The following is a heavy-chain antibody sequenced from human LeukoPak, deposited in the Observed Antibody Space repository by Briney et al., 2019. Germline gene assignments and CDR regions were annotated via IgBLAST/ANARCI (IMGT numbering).Heavy chain of an antibody. CDR3: ARDGELWGSGSTSYYYYYYMDV. CDR1: GFTFSSYA. Sequence: GGSLRLSCAASGFTFSSYAMHWVRQAPGKGLEWVAVISYDGSNKYYADSVKGRFTISRDNSKNTLYLQMNSLRAEDTAVYYCARDGELWGSGSTSYYYYYYMDVWGKGTTVTVSS. D-gene: IGHD3-10*01. J-gene: IGHJ6*03. V-gene: IGHV3-30*04. CDR2: ISYDGSNK.